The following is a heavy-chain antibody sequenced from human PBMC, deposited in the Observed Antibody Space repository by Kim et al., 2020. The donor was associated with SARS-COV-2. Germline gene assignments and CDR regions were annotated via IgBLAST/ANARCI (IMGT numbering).Heavy chain of an antibody. CDR2: VFHTGKNDDGGTT. CDR1: GGAIEKYY. D-gene: IGHD2-21*01. Sequence: SETLSLTCTVSGGAIEKYYWNWIRQTPDRRLEWIGYVFHTGKNDDGGTTHYNPSLESRVTMSIDTSKSQFSLRLTSLATADAAVFNCARASVIPQNRYCDLWGRG. J-gene: IGHJ2*01. V-gene: IGHV4-59*13. CDR3: ARASVIPQNRYCDL.